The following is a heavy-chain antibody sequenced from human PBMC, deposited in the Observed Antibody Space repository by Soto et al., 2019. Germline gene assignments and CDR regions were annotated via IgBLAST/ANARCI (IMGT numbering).Heavy chain of an antibody. J-gene: IGHJ4*02. CDR2: ISPDGSIT. CDR1: GFTFRSYW. CDR3: TREVATVPDY. Sequence: EVQLVESGGGLVQPGGSLRLSCAASGFTFRSYWMHWVRQAPGKGLVWVSRISPDGSITNYADSVKGRFTISRDTPNTLFLQMNSLRAEDTAVYYCTREVATVPDYWGQGTLVTVSS. D-gene: IGHD6-13*01. V-gene: IGHV3-74*01.